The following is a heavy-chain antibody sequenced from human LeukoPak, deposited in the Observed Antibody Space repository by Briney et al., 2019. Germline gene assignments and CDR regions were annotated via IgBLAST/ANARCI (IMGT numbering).Heavy chain of an antibody. CDR2: ISAYNGNT. D-gene: IGHD1-26*01. Sequence: ASVKVSCKASGYTFTSYGISWVRQAPGQGLEWMGWISAYNGNTNYAQKLQGRVTMTTDTSTSTAYMELRSLRSDDTAVYYCARDRGSYYEEDYYYYGMDVWGQGTTVTVSS. CDR1: GYTFTSYG. V-gene: IGHV1-18*01. J-gene: IGHJ6*02. CDR3: ARDRGSYYEEDYYYYGMDV.